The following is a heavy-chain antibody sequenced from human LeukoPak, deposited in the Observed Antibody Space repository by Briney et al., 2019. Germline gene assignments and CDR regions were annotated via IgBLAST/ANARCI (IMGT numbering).Heavy chain of an antibody. D-gene: IGHD2-15*01. CDR1: GGSISSSSYY. J-gene: IGHJ3*02. CDR2: IYYSGGT. CDR3: ALRVGCSGGSCYSADAFDI. V-gene: IGHV4-39*01. Sequence: SETLSLTCTVSGGSISSSSYYWGWIRQPPGKGLEWIGSIYYSGGTYYNPSLKSRVTISVDTSKNQFSLKLSSVTAADTAVYYCALRVGCSGGSCYSADAFDIWGQGTMVTVSS.